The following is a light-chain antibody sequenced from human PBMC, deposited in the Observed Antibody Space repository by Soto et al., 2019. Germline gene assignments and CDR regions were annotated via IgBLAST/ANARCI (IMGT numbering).Light chain of an antibody. CDR3: QKYNNWPWT. Sequence: EIVMTQSPATLSVSPGERATLSCRASQSVSSNLAWYQQKPGQAPRLPIYGASTRATGIPARFSGSGSGTDFTLTISSLQSADFAFYYWQKYNNWPWTFGQGTTVEIK. J-gene: IGKJ1*01. CDR2: GAS. V-gene: IGKV3-15*01. CDR1: QSVSSN.